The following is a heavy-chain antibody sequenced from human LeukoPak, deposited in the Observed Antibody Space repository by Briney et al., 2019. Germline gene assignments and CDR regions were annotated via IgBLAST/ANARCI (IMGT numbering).Heavy chain of an antibody. CDR3: AEDWAVSDIMKPY. D-gene: IGHD6-19*01. J-gene: IGHJ4*02. Sequence: GGSLRLSCAASEFTFSSYAMSWVRQTPGKGLGWVSAISASGGSTYYADSVKGRFTISRDNSKNTLYLQMNSLRAEDTAVYYCAEDWAVSDIMKPYWGQGTLVIVSS. CDR1: EFTFSSYA. CDR2: ISASGGST. V-gene: IGHV3-23*01.